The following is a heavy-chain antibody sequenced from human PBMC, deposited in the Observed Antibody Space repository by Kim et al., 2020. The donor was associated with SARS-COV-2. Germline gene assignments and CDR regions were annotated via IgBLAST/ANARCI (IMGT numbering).Heavy chain of an antibody. D-gene: IGHD1-1*01. CDR3: AKDTLVLPIAGNAFDI. CDR1: GFPFSSFA. V-gene: IGHV3-23*01. CDR2: ISGGGDST. Sequence: GGSLRLSCAASGFPFSSFAMTWVRQAPGQGLQWVSTISGGGDSTHYADSVKGRFTITRDDSKNTLYLQMNNVRADDTAVYYCAKDTLVLPIAGNAFDI. J-gene: IGHJ3*02.